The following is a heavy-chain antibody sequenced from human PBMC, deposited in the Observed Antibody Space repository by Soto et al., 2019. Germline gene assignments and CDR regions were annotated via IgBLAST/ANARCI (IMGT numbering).Heavy chain of an antibody. D-gene: IGHD4-17*01. Sequence: SETLSLTCTVSGGSISSYYWSWIRQPPGKGLEWIGYIYYSGSTNYNPSLKSRVTISVDTSKNQFSLKLSSVTAADTAVYYCASYGDYVGFDYWGQGTLVTVSS. CDR3: ASYGDYVGFDY. V-gene: IGHV4-59*01. J-gene: IGHJ4*02. CDR2: IYYSGST. CDR1: GGSISSYY.